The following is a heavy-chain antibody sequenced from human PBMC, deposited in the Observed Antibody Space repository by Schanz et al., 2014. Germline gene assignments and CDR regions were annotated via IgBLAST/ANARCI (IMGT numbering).Heavy chain of an antibody. D-gene: IGHD2-2*01. CDR2: IIPITGIT. Sequence: QVQLVQSGSSFPPPFSSLQVSFNSSLYTFRSYTINWVRHAPGQGLEWMGRIIPITGITYYAQKFQGRVTFTADKSTSTAFLEVNSLRSEDTAVYYCARGSCTASGCYDAFDLWGQGTLVTVSS. J-gene: IGHJ3*01. CDR3: ARGSCTASGCYDAFDL. V-gene: IGHV1-69*02. CDR1: LYTFRSYT.